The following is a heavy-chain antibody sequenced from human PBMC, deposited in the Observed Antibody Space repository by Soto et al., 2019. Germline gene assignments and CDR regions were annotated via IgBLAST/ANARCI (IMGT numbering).Heavy chain of an antibody. V-gene: IGHV1-18*01. CDR3: ARGVDVTYYFEY. CDR1: GYTFTSYG. Sequence: ASLKVACKTSGYTFTSYGISCVRHAPGQGLEWIGWISAYNGNTNYAQKLQGRVTMTTDTSTSTAYMELRSLRSDDTAVYYCARGVDVTYYFEYWGQGTLVTVSS. J-gene: IGHJ4*02. CDR2: ISAYNGNT. D-gene: IGHD2-21*02.